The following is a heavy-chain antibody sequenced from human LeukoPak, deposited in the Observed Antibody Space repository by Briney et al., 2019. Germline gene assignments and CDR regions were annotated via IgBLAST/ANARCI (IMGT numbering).Heavy chain of an antibody. CDR3: ASAGAAAGPYYFDY. V-gene: IGHV7-4-1*02. D-gene: IGHD6-13*01. CDR2: INTNTGNP. CDR1: GYTFTSYD. Sequence: GASVKVSCKASGYTFTSYDINWVRQATGQGLEWMGWINTNTGNPTYAQGFTGRFVFSLDTSVSTAYLQISSLKAEDTAVYYCASAGAAAGPYYFDYWGQGTLVTVSS. J-gene: IGHJ4*02.